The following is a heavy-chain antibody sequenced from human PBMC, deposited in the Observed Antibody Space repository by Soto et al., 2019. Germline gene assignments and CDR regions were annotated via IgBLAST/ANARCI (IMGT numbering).Heavy chain of an antibody. V-gene: IGHV5-51*01. J-gene: IGHJ6*02. CDR3: ARTAAAGKYYYGMDV. CDR2: IYPGDSDT. CDR1: GFNFPTFW. Sequence: PGESLKISCKHSGFNFPTFWIAWVRQMPGKGLEWMGIIYPGDSDTRYSPSFQGQVTISTDKSISTAYLQWSSLKASDTAMYYCARTAAAGKYYYGMDVWGQGTTLTVSS. D-gene: IGHD6-13*01.